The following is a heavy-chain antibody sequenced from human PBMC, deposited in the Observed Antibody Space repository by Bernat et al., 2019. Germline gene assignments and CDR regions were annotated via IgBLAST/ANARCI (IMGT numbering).Heavy chain of an antibody. Sequence: EVQLVESGGGLVQPGRSLRLSCTASGFTFGDYAMSWVRQAPGKGLEWVGFIRSKAYGGTTESAASVKGRFTISRDDSKSIAYLQMNSLKTEDTAVYYCTTDYYDSSGYPDFDYWGQGTLVTVSS. D-gene: IGHD3-22*01. J-gene: IGHJ4*02. CDR2: IRSKAYGGTT. V-gene: IGHV3-49*04. CDR1: GFTFGDYA. CDR3: TTDYYDSSGYPDFDY.